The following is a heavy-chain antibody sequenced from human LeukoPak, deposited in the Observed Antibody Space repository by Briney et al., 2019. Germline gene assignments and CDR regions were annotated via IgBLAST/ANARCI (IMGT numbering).Heavy chain of an antibody. CDR3: ARLSPYCRSPDCNDVDY. D-gene: IGHD2-2*01. J-gene: IGHJ4*02. V-gene: IGHV3-7*01. CDR2: IKQDGSEK. CDR1: GFTLSSYW. Sequence: GGSLRLSCAASGFTLSSYWMSWVRQAPGEGLEWVANIKQDGSEKYYGDSVKGRFIIARATAKKSMYLQMNSVRAEDTAVYYCARLSPYCRSPDCNDVDYWGQGTLVTVSS.